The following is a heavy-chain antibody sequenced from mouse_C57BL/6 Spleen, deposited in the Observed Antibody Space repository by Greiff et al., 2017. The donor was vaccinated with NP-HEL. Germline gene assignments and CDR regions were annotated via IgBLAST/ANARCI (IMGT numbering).Heavy chain of an antibody. CDR1: GYAFSSYW. J-gene: IGHJ3*01. CDR2: IYPGDGDT. Sequence: VQLQQSGAELVKPGASVKISCKASGYAFSSYWMNWVKQRPGQGLEWIGQIYPGDGDTNYNGKFKGKATLTADTSFSTAYMQLSSLTSEDSAVYFCARDYYDYDGAYWGQGTLVTVSA. D-gene: IGHD2-4*01. V-gene: IGHV1-80*01. CDR3: ARDYYDYDGAY.